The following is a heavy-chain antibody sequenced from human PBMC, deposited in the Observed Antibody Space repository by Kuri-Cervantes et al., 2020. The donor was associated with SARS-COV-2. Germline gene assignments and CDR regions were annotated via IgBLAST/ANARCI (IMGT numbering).Heavy chain of an antibody. V-gene: IGHV4-38-2*01. Sequence: SETLSLTCAVSGYSISSGYYWGWIRQPTVKGLEWIGSIYYGGSTYYNPSLKSRVTISVDTSKNQFSLKLSSVTAADTAVYYCASPKLASDAFDIWGQGTVVTVSS. D-gene: IGHD1-1*01. J-gene: IGHJ3*02. CDR2: IYYGGST. CDR1: GYSISSGYY. CDR3: ASPKLASDAFDI.